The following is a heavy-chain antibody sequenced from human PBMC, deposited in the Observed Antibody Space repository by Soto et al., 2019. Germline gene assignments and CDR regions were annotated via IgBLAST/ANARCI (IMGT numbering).Heavy chain of an antibody. CDR3: ARHVWFGELSVNWFDP. CDR1: GYTFTGYY. Sequence: ASVKVSCKASGYTFTGYYMHWVRQAPGQGLEWMGGIIPNSGATNYAQKFQGWVTITEDESTSTAYMELSRLRSEDTAVYYCARHVWFGELSVNWFDPWGEGTLVTVSS. V-gene: IGHV1-2*04. CDR2: IIPNSGAT. J-gene: IGHJ5*02. D-gene: IGHD3-10*01.